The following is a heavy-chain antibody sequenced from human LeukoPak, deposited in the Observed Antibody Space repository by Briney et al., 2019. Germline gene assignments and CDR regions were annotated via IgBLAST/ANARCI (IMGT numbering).Heavy chain of an antibody. J-gene: IGHJ4*02. CDR3: AKKSPIFGVVIPLFDY. CDR1: GFTFNSYA. Sequence: GGSLRLSCAASGFTFNSYAMSWVRQAPGKGLEWVSSISASGRGTYYADSVKGRFTISRDNSKNTLYLQVNSLRAEDTAVYHCAKKSPIFGVVIPLFDYWGQGTLVSVSS. CDR2: ISASGRGT. V-gene: IGHV3-23*01. D-gene: IGHD3-3*01.